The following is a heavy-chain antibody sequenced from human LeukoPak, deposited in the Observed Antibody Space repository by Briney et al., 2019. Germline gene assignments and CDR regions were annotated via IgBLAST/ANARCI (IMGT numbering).Heavy chain of an antibody. CDR3: ARAGQYCSSTSCYAQWFDP. D-gene: IGHD2-2*01. Sequence: SETLSLTCAVSGDSITSDKWWTWVRQPPGKGLEWIGEIHHSKSSNYYPSLKSRVTISVDKSKNQFSLELNSVTAADTAVYYCARAGQYCSSTSCYAQWFDPWGQGTLVTVSS. CDR1: GDSITSDKW. V-gene: IGHV4-4*02. CDR2: IHHSKSS. J-gene: IGHJ5*02.